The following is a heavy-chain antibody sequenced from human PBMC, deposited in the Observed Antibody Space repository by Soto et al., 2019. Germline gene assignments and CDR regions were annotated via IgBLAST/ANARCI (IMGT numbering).Heavy chain of an antibody. CDR1: GGSISSYY. Sequence: SETLSHTCTFSGGSISSYYWRWIRQTPRKGLEWIGYIYYSGGTNYNPYLKSRGTISVDTSKNQFSLKMSSVTAADMAVYYCARAYTPRGYYYYGSGSYYHYYYGMDVWGQGTTVT. D-gene: IGHD3-10*01. CDR3: ARAYTPRGYYYYGSGSYYHYYYGMDV. CDR2: IYYSGGT. J-gene: IGHJ6*02. V-gene: IGHV4-59*01.